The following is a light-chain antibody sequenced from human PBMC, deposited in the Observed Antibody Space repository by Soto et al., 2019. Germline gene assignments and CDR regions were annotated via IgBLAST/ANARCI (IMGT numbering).Light chain of an antibody. CDR2: SAS. CDR3: RQYNEWPLT. Sequence: EVVMTQSPATLSVSPGERATLSCRASQSVSNNLAWYQQKPGQAPRLFIYSASTRATGIPARFSGSASGTEFTLTISSLQSEDFAVYYCRQYNEWPLTFGGGTKVETK. CDR1: QSVSNN. J-gene: IGKJ4*01. V-gene: IGKV3-15*01.